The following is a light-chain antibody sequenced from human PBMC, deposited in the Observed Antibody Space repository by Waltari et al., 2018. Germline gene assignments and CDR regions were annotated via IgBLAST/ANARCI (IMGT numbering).Light chain of an antibody. CDR2: EVT. V-gene: IGLV2-23*02. Sequence: QSALTQPASVSGSPGQSITISCTGTSSDVGSYNLVSWYQQHPGKAPKLMIYEVTKRPSGVSNRFSGSESGNTASLTISGLQAEDEADYCCCSYAGSTTHVIFGGGTKLTVL. CDR3: CSYAGSTTHVI. CDR1: SSDVGSYNL. J-gene: IGLJ2*01.